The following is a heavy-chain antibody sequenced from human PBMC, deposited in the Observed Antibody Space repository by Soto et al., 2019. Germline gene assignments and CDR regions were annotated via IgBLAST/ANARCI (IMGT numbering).Heavy chain of an antibody. CDR3: ARVVLVRGVIIMHYYYYYGMDV. CDR1: GGSFSGYY. J-gene: IGHJ6*02. D-gene: IGHD3-10*01. V-gene: IGHV4-34*01. Sequence: SETLSLTCAVYGGSFSGYYWSWIRQPPGKGLEWIGEINHSGSTNYNPSLKSRVTISVDTSKNQFSLKLSSVTAADTAVYYCARVVLVRGVIIMHYYYYYGMDVWGQGTTVTVS. CDR2: INHSGST.